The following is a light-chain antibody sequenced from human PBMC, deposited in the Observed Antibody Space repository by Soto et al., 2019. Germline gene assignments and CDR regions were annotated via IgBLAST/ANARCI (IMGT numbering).Light chain of an antibody. CDR2: DAS. CDR3: QQRSNWPPKYT. Sequence: EIVLTQSPGTLSLSPGERATLSCRASQSVSSKYLAWYQQKPGQAPRVLIYDASNRATGIPARFSGSGSGTDFTLTISSLEPEDFAVYYCQQRSNWPPKYTFGQGTKLEIK. V-gene: IGKV3-11*01. CDR1: QSVSSKY. J-gene: IGKJ2*01.